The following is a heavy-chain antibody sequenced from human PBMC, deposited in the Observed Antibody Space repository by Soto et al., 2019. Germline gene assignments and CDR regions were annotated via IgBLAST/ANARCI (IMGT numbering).Heavy chain of an antibody. Sequence: QVQLVESGGGVVQPGRSLRLSCAASGFTFSSYGMHWVRQAPGKGLEWVAVIWYDGSNKYYADSVKGRFTISRDNSKNTLYLQMNSLRAEDTAVDYCARYSYGFDYWGQGTLVTVSS. CDR1: GFTFSSYG. CDR3: ARYSYGFDY. J-gene: IGHJ4*02. CDR2: IWYDGSNK. D-gene: IGHD5-18*01. V-gene: IGHV3-33*01.